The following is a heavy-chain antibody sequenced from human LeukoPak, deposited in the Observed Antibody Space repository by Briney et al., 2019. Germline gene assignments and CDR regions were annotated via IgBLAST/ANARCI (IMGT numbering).Heavy chain of an antibody. CDR3: ASAPGYCSGGSCSYYFDY. J-gene: IGHJ4*02. CDR2: IYHSGCT. D-gene: IGHD2-15*01. V-gene: IGHV4-38-2*02. Sequence: SETLSLTRTGSGYSISSGYYRGWIRQPPGKGLEWIGRIYHSGCTYYNPSLKSRVTISVDTSKNQFSLKLSSVTAADTAVYYCASAPGYCSGGSCSYYFDYWGQGTLVTVSS. CDR1: GYSISSGYY.